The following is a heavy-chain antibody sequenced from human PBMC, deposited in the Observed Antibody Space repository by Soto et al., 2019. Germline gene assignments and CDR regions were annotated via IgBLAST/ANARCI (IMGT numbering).Heavy chain of an antibody. D-gene: IGHD3-10*01. CDR2: ITWHSDVM. V-gene: IGHV3-9*01. J-gene: IGHJ6*03. Sequence: EVQLVESGGGLVQPGRSLRLSCIASGFNFNDHGIHWVRQAPGKCLEWVSGITWHSDVMGYADSVKGRFTISRDNAKNSLYLQMNSLRVEDTALYYCAKEDSGFSGYMDVWGKGTMVTVSS. CDR1: GFNFNDHG. CDR3: AKEDSGFSGYMDV.